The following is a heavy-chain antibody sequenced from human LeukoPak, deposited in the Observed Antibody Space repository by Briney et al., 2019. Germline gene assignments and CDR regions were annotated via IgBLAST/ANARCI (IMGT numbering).Heavy chain of an antibody. V-gene: IGHV7-4-1*02. J-gene: IGHJ4*02. CDR1: GYTFTSYA. Sequence: RASVKVSCKASGYTFTSYAMNWVRQAPGQGLEWMGWINTNTGNPTYAQGFTGRFVFSLDTSVSTAYLQISSLKAEDTAVYYCARHGTIYDSSGYYGMWGQGTLVTVSS. CDR2: INTNTGNP. CDR3: ARHGTIYDSSGYYGM. D-gene: IGHD3-22*01.